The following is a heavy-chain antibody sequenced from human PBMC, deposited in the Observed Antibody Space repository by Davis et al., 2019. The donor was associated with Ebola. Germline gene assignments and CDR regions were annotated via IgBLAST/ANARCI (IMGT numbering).Heavy chain of an antibody. D-gene: IGHD3-3*01. V-gene: IGHV3-7*01. CDR3: AREGYDFWSGYYRGGY. CDR2: IKQDGSEK. CDR1: GFTFSSYW. Sequence: GESLKISCAASGFTFSSYWMSWVRQAPGKGLEWVANIKQDGSEKYYVDSVKGRFTISRDNAKNSLYLQMNSLRAEDTAVYYCAREGYDFWSGYYRGGYWGQGTLVTVSS. J-gene: IGHJ4*02.